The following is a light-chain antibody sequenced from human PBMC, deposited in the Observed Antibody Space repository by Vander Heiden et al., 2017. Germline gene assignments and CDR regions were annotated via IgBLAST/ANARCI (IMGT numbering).Light chain of an antibody. J-gene: IGKJ1*01. V-gene: IGKV3-20*01. Sequence: EIVLTQSPGTLSLSRGDRATLSRSASQSVCSSYIAWYQQKPGQAPRLLIYGASSRATGIPDRFSGSGSGTDFTLTISRLEPEDFAVYYCQQDGSSSWTFGQGTKVEIK. CDR2: GAS. CDR3: QQDGSSSWT. CDR1: QSVCSSY.